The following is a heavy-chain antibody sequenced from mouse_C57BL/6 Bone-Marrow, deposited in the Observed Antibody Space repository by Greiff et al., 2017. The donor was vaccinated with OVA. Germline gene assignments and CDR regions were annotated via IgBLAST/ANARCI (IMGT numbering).Heavy chain of an antibody. CDR2: IYPGSGNT. CDR3: ARGGTAQATYPFAY. J-gene: IGHJ3*01. CDR1: GYSFTSYY. V-gene: IGHV1-66*01. Sequence: QVQLQQSGPELVKPGASVKISCKASGYSFTSYYIHWVKQRPGQGLEWIGWIYPGSGNTKYNEKFKGKATLTADTSSSTAYMQLSSLTSEDSAVYYCARGGTAQATYPFAYWGQGTLVTVSA. D-gene: IGHD3-2*02.